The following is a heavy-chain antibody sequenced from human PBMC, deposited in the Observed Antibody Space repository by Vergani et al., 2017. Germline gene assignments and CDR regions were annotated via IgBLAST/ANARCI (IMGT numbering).Heavy chain of an antibody. D-gene: IGHD3-22*01. Sequence: QVQLQQWGAGLLKPSETLSLTCAVYGGSFSGYYWSWIRQPPGKGLEWIGEINHSGSTNYNPSLKSRVTISVDTSKNQFSRKLSSVTAADTAVYYCARGYYYDSSGYYYLDSWGQGTLVTVSS. V-gene: IGHV4-34*01. CDR3: ARGYYYDSSGYYYLDS. CDR1: GGSFSGYY. J-gene: IGHJ4*02. CDR2: INHSGST.